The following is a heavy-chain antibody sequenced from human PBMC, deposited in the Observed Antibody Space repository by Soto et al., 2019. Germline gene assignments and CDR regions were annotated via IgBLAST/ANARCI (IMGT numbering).Heavy chain of an antibody. CDR3: ARDLVPGDTYGSGSYLDY. Sequence: EVQLVESGGGLVQPGGSLRLSCAASGFTFSSYSMNWVRQAPGKGLEWVSYISSSSSTIYYADSVKGRFTISRDNAKNSLYLQMNSLRDEDTAVYYCARDLVPGDTYGSGSYLDYWGQGTLVTVSS. D-gene: IGHD3-10*01. CDR1: GFTFSSYS. V-gene: IGHV3-48*02. CDR2: ISSSSSTI. J-gene: IGHJ4*02.